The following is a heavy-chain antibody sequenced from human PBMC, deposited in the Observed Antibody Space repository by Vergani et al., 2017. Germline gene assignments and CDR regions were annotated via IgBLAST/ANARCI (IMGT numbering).Heavy chain of an antibody. J-gene: IGHJ3*02. CDR3: ARPNTGGNSGDDAFDI. D-gene: IGHD4-23*01. CDR2: IYPGDSET. Sequence: VQLVQSGAEVKKPGESLKISCKASGYRFSSYWIAWVRQMPGKGLEWMGIIYPGDSETRYSPSFQGQVTISADKSISTAYLQWSSLKASDTAMYYCARPNTGGNSGDDAFDIWGQGTMVTVSS. CDR1: GYRFSSYW. V-gene: IGHV5-51*01.